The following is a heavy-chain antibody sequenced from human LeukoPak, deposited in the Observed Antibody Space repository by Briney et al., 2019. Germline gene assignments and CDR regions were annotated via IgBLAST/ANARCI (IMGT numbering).Heavy chain of an antibody. D-gene: IGHD2-2*01. J-gene: IGHJ1*01. V-gene: IGHV3-11*04. Sequence: GGSLRLSSAASGFTFSDYYMTWVRQAPGKGLEWVSYITSSGGSMYYADSVKGRFTISRDNAKNSLYLQMNSLRAEDTAVYYCARDGYCTSASCYLPEYFQHWGQSTLVTVSS. CDR3: ARDGYCTSASCYLPEYFQH. CDR2: ITSSGGSM. CDR1: GFTFSDYY.